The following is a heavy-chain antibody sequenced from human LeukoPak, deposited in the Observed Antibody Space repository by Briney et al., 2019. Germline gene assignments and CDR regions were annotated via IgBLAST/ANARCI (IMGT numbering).Heavy chain of an antibody. J-gene: IGHJ6*04. Sequence: SETLSLTCAVSGGSLSSSNWWSWARPPPGKGLEWIGEIYNSGSTNYNPSLKSRVTISVDKSKNQFSLKLSSVTAADTPVYYCAGSYGVYVYYYGMDVWGKGTTVTVSS. V-gene: IGHV4-4*02. CDR2: IYNSGST. CDR1: GGSLSSSNW. D-gene: IGHD4-17*01. CDR3: AGSYGVYVYYYGMDV.